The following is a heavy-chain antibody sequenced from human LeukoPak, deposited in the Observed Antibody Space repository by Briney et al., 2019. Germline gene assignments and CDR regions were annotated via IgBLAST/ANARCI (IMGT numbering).Heavy chain of an antibody. V-gene: IGHV3-11*01. CDR2: VSSTGGDK. J-gene: IGHJ4*02. Sequence: GGSLRLSCTGFGVTFEDYYLSWIRQAPGKGLEWISYVSSTGGDKFYADPVKGRFTISRDNARNSLYLQMNSLRAEDMALFYCAKALGHGIAVTGGNSFDYWGQGTLVTVSS. D-gene: IGHD6-19*01. CDR1: GVTFEDYY. CDR3: AKALGHGIAVTGGNSFDY.